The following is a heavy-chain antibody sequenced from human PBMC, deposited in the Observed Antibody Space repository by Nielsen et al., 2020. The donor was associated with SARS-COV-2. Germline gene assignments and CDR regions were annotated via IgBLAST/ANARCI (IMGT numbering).Heavy chain of an antibody. CDR3: ARSYSSGWYRYYYYYYMDV. CDR2: IFSNDEK. CDR1: GFSLSNARMG. V-gene: IGHV2-26*01. D-gene: IGHD6-19*01. J-gene: IGHJ6*03. Sequence: SGPTLAKPTETLTLTCTVSGFSLSNARMGVSWIRQPPGKALEWLAHIFSNDEKSYSTSLKSRLTISKDTSKSQVVLTMTNMDPVDTATYYCARSYSSGWYRYYYYYYMDVWGKGTTVTVSS.